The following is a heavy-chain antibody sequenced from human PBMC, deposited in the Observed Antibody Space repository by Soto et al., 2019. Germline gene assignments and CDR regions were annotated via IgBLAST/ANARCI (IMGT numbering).Heavy chain of an antibody. CDR2: ISSSSSYI. CDR1: GFTFSSYS. D-gene: IGHD3-10*01. V-gene: IGHV3-21*01. Sequence: GGSLRLSCAASGFTFSSYSMNWVRQAPGKGLEWVSSISSSSSYIYYADSVKGRFTISRDNAKNSLYLQMNSLRAEDTAVYYCARDRFYGSGNKLHTGVGNFWGQGTLVTVSS. J-gene: IGHJ4*02. CDR3: ARDRFYGSGNKLHTGVGNF.